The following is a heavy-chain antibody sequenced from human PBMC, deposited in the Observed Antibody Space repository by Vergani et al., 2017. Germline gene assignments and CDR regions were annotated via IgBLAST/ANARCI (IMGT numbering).Heavy chain of an antibody. CDR2: IRSKANSYAT. CDR1: GFTFSSYS. J-gene: IGHJ4*02. CDR3: AKDPWLVVTPTEPVDY. V-gene: IGHV3-73*01. D-gene: IGHD2-21*02. Sequence: EVQLVESGGGLVKPGGSLRLSCAASGFTFSSYSMNWVRQASGKGLEWVGRIRSKANSYATAYAASVKGRFTISRDNSKNTLYLQMNSLRAEDTAVYYCAKDPWLVVTPTEPVDYWGQGTLVTVSS.